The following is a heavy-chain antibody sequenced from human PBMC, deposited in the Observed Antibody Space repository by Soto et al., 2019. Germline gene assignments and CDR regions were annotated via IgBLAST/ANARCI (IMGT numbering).Heavy chain of an antibody. Sequence: EVQLVESGGALVQPGGSLRLSCAASGFTFSTYWMNWVRQAPGKGLEWVANIKQDGGEKNYMDSVKGRFTISRDNTKNSLYLQMSGLGADDTAVYYCAGQEIGWGHFHYYGMDVWGQGTTVTVSS. D-gene: IGHD7-27*01. CDR2: IKQDGGEK. CDR1: GFTFSTYW. J-gene: IGHJ6*02. CDR3: AGQEIGWGHFHYYGMDV. V-gene: IGHV3-7*05.